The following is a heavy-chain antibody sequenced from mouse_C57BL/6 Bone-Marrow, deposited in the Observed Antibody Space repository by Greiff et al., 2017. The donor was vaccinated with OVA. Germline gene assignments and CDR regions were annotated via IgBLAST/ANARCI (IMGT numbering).Heavy chain of an antibody. CDR1: GYAFSSSW. J-gene: IGHJ2*01. CDR3: ARNLFFDY. Sequence: QVQLKESGPELVKPGASVKISCKASGYAFSSSWMNWVKQRPGKGLEWIGRIYPGDGDTNYNGKFKGKATLTADKSSSTAYMQLSSLTSEDSAVYFCARNLFFDYWGKGTTLTVSS. V-gene: IGHV1-82*01. CDR2: IYPGDGDT.